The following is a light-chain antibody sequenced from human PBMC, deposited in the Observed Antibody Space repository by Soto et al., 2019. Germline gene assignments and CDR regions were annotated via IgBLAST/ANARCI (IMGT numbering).Light chain of an antibody. Sequence: QSVLTQPASVSGSPGQSITISCTGTSSDVGAYNSVSWYQQHPGKAPKVMIYDVSNRPSGVSNRFSGSKSGSTASLTISGLQAEDEADYYCSSYTSSSTLLFGTGTKLTVL. J-gene: IGLJ1*01. CDR2: DVS. CDR3: SSYTSSSTLL. V-gene: IGLV2-14*01. CDR1: SSDVGAYNS.